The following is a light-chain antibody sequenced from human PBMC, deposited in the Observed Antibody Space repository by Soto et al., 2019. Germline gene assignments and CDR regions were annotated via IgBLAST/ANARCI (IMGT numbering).Light chain of an antibody. V-gene: IGLV2-11*01. J-gene: IGLJ3*02. CDR2: DVS. CDR1: SSDVGGYNY. CDR3: CSSAGSSTLV. Sequence: QSALTQPRSVSGSPGQSVTISCTGTSSDVGGYNYVSWYQQHPGKAPKLMIYDVSKRPSGVPDRFSGSKSGNTASLTISGLQAEDEADYYCCSSAGSSTLVFGGGTKVTVL.